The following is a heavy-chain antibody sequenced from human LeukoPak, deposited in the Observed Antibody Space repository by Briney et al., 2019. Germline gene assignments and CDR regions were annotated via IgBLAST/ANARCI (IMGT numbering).Heavy chain of an antibody. CDR3: ARASGSYISFVDY. D-gene: IGHD1-26*01. CDR1: GGSFSGYY. Sequence: PSETLSLTCAVYGGSFSGYYWSWIRQPPGKGLEWIGEINHSGSTSYNPSLKSRVTISVDTSKNQFSLKLSSVTAADTAVYYCARASGSYISFVDYWGQGTLVTVSS. J-gene: IGHJ4*02. V-gene: IGHV4-34*01. CDR2: INHSGST.